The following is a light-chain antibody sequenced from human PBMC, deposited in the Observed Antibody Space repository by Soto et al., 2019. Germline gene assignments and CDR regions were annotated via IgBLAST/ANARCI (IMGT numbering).Light chain of an antibody. J-gene: IGKJ1*01. CDR2: DAS. CDR3: QQFYSLSRD. CDR1: QSISSW. Sequence: DIQMTQSPSTLSASVGDRVTITCRASQSISSWLAWYQQKPGKAPKVLIYDASSLESGVPSRFRGQGFGTEITFHLRMLVALYFGTYFRQQFYSLSRDFGQRTKAE. V-gene: IGKV1-5*01.